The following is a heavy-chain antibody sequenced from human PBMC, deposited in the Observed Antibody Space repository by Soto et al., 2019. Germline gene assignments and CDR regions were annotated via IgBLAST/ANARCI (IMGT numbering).Heavy chain of an antibody. CDR3: AGGGGGNWFDP. CDR2: IIPILGIA. CDR1: GGTFSSYT. J-gene: IGHJ5*02. Sequence: QVQLVQSGAEVKKPGSSVKVSCKASGGTFSSYTISWVRQAPGQGLEWMGRIIPILGIANYAQKFQGRVTITADKATSTAYMELSSLRSEDTAVYYCAGGGGGNWFDPWGQGTLVTVSS. V-gene: IGHV1-69*02. D-gene: IGHD1-26*01.